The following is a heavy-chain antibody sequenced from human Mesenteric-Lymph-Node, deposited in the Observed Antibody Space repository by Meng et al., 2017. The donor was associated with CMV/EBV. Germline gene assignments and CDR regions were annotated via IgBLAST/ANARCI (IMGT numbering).Heavy chain of an antibody. D-gene: IGHD3-3*01. CDR3: ARDHEPRVGIIGNVFDI. Sequence: FIFNSDPMHWVRQAPGKGLEWVALISYDGSNEYYADSMKGRFTISRDDFKNTLYLQMSSLRPEDTAVYYCARDHEPRVGIIGNVFDIWGQGTMVTVSS. V-gene: IGHV3-30-3*01. CDR1: FIFNSDP. CDR2: ISYDGSNE. J-gene: IGHJ3*02.